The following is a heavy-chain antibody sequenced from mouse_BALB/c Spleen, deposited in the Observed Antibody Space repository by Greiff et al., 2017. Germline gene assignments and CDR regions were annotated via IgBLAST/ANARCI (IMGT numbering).Heavy chain of an antibody. V-gene: IGHV1-20*02. CDR3: ARTPYDYDDVYAMDY. Sequence: VQLQQSGPELVKPGASVKISCKASGYSFTGYFMNWVMQSHGKSLEWIGRINPYNGDTFYNQKFKGKATLTVDKSSSTAHMELRSLASEDSAVYYCARTPYDYDDVYAMDYWGQGTSVTVSS. J-gene: IGHJ4*01. D-gene: IGHD2-4*01. CDR1: GYSFTGYF. CDR2: INPYNGDT.